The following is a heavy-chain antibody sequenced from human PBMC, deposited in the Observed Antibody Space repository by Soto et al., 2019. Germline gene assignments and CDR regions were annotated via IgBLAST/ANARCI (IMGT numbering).Heavy chain of an antibody. D-gene: IGHD3-16*02. Sequence: SETLSLTCTVSGRSISPYYWIWVRQPPGKGLEWLGYIYYSGSTNYNPSLTSRVTISVDTSKNQFSLRLSSVTAADTAVYYCARHIRDATGSYRLDYWGPGTVVTVSS. CDR2: IYYSGST. CDR3: ARHIRDATGSYRLDY. J-gene: IGHJ4*02. V-gene: IGHV4-59*08. CDR1: GRSISPYY.